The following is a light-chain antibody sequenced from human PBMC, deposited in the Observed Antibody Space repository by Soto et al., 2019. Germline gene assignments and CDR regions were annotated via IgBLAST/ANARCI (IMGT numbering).Light chain of an antibody. CDR3: QQFVSKLQWE. Sequence: EFVLTQSPGTLSLSPGERATLSCRASQSISNTYLAWYQQKPGQAPRLLIYGASSRATDIPDRFSGSGSGTDFTLTISRLEPEDFAVYYCQQFVSKLQWEFGQGTKMDIX. CDR1: QSISNTY. J-gene: IGKJ1*01. V-gene: IGKV3-20*01. CDR2: GAS.